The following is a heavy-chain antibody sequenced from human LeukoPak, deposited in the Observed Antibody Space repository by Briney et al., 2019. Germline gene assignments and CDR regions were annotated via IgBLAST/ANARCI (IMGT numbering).Heavy chain of an antibody. CDR2: IYHSGST. CDR1: GGSISSGGYS. CDR3: ARVDSSGYYSTGAFDI. Sequence: KASETLSLTCAVSGGSISSGGYSWSWIRQPPGKGLEWIGYIYHSGSTYYNPSLKSRVTISVDTSKNQFSLKLSSVTAADTAVYYCARVDSSGYYSTGAFDIWGQGTMVTVSS. V-gene: IGHV4-30-2*01. D-gene: IGHD3-22*01. J-gene: IGHJ3*02.